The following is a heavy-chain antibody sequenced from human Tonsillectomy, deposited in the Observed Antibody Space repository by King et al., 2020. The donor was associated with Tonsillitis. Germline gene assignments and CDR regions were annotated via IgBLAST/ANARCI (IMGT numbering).Heavy chain of an antibody. Sequence: VQLVESGGGVVQPGGSLRLSCVASGFTLSSYGMHWVRQAPGKGLEWVAFIRYDGRNKYYADSVKGRFTISRDNSKNTLYLQMNSLGAEDTAVYNCAKVGSGGYDGDYWGQGTLVTVSS. CDR3: AKVGSGGYDGDY. V-gene: IGHV3-30*02. CDR2: IRYDGRNK. CDR1: GFTLSSYG. J-gene: IGHJ4*02. D-gene: IGHD3-10*01.